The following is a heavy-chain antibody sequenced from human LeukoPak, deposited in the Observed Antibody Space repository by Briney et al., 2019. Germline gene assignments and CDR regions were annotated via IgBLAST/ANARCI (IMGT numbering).Heavy chain of an antibody. V-gene: IGHV4-4*07. D-gene: IGHD3-10*01. CDR2: ISASGST. CDR3: ARDEVYGELYY. Sequence: SETLSLTCSVSGESIGSYFWSWIRQPAGKGLGWIGRISASGSTYYSPSLKSRVSMSVDKSKDQFSLNLTSLSAADTAIYYCARDEVYGELYYWGQGTLVSVSS. J-gene: IGHJ4*02. CDR1: GESIGSYF.